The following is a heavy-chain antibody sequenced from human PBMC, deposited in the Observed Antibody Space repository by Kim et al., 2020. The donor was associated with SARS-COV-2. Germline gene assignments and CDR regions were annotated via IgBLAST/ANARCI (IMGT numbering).Heavy chain of an antibody. J-gene: IGHJ4*02. CDR1: GYSFTSYW. D-gene: IGHD3-22*01. V-gene: IGHV5-10-1*01. CDR2: IDPSDSYT. CDR3: ARHTAYYYDSRVYYFDY. Sequence: GESLKISCKGSGYSFTSYWISWVRQMPGKGLEWMGRIDPSDSYTNYSPSFQGHVTISADKSISTAYLQWSSLKASDTAMYYCARHTAYYYDSRVYYFDYWGQGTLVTVSS.